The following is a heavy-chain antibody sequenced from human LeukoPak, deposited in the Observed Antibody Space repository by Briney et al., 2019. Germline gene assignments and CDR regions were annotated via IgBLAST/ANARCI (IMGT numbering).Heavy chain of an antibody. CDR2: IISSSYI. J-gene: IGHJ4*02. CDR3: AKDARRTFGLSSGLYRGSYYFDY. Sequence: GGSLRLSCAASGFTFNTYNMNWVRQAPGKGLEWVSSIISSSYIYYADSVKGRFTISRDNAKNSLYLQMNSLRAEDTAVYYCAKDARRTFGLSSGLYRGSYYFDYWGQGTLVTVSS. V-gene: IGHV3-21*01. D-gene: IGHD6-19*01. CDR1: GFTFNTYN.